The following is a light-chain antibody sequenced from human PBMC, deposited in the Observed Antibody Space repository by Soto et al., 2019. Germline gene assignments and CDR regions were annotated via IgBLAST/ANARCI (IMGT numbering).Light chain of an antibody. V-gene: IGKV3-15*01. CDR1: QSVSSN. CDR2: GES. J-gene: IGKJ1*01. Sequence: VMTQSPATLSVSPGDSATLSCRASQSVSSNLAWYQQKTGQAPRILIYGESTRATGIPDRFSGSGSGTELNLTISRLQSEDFAVYYCQQYNNWPWTFGQGTKVDIK. CDR3: QQYNNWPWT.